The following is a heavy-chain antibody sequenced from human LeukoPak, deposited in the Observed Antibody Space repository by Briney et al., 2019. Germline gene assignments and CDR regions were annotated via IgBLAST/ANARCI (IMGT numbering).Heavy chain of an antibody. D-gene: IGHD5-18*01. CDR3: ARDSHRIYSYGLFDY. J-gene: IGHJ4*02. Sequence: SVKVSCKASGYTFASYTIHWVRQAPGQGLEWVGGIIPIFGTANYAQKFQGRVTITADESTSTAYMELSSLRSEDTAVYYCARDSHRIYSYGLFDYWGQGTLVTVSS. CDR2: IIPIFGTA. CDR1: GYTFASYT. V-gene: IGHV1-69*13.